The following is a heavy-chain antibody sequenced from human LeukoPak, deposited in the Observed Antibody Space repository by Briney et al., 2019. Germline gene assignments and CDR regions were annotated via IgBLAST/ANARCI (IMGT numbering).Heavy chain of an antibody. J-gene: IGHJ4*02. Sequence: PSETLSPTCAVYGGSFSGYYWSWIRQPPGKGLEWIGEINHSGSTNYNPSLKSRVTISVDTSKNQFSLKLSSVTAADTAVYYCARAAWPSYSSGWYDYWGQGTLVTVSS. CDR1: GGSFSGYY. V-gene: IGHV4-34*01. D-gene: IGHD6-19*01. CDR3: ARAAWPSYSSGWYDY. CDR2: INHSGST.